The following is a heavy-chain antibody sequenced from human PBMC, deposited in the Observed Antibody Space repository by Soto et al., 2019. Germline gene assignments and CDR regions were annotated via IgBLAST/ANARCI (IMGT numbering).Heavy chain of an antibody. J-gene: IGHJ4*02. CDR1: GYTFTSYG. D-gene: IGHD2-15*01. Sequence: VQLVQSGAEVKKPGASVKVSCKASGYTFTSYGISWVRQAPGQGLEWMGWISAYNGNTNYAQKLQGRVTMTTDTSTSTAYMELRSLRSDDTVVYYCARDLADRAVVVVAAANDYWGQGTLVTVSS. CDR3: ARDLADRAVVVVAAANDY. CDR2: ISAYNGNT. V-gene: IGHV1-18*01.